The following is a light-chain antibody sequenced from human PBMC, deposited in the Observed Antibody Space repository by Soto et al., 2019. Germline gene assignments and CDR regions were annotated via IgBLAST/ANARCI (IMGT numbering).Light chain of an antibody. V-gene: IGLV4-69*01. CDR2: LNSDGSH. Sequence: QLVLTQSPSASASLGASVKLTCTLSSGHSSYAIAWHQQQPEKGPRYLMKLNSDGSHSKGDGIPDRFSGSSSGAERYLTISSLQSEDEADYYCPTGGTGSKVFGGGTQLTVL. J-gene: IGLJ2*01. CDR1: SGHSSYA. CDR3: PTGGTGSKV.